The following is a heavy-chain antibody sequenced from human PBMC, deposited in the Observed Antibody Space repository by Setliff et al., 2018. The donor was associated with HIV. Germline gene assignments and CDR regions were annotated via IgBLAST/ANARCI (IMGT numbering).Heavy chain of an antibody. CDR3: ARDLPELTGRSFDP. J-gene: IGHJ5*02. V-gene: IGHV4-4*07. CDR2: IYTSGST. Sequence: SETLSLTCNVSGGSISGYFWTWIRQPAGKGLEWIGRIYTSGSTNYNPSLKSRLSMSIDTSKNHVSLRRTSVTAADTAVYYCARDLPELTGRSFDPWGQGIQVTVSS. CDR1: GGSISGYF. D-gene: IGHD3-10*01.